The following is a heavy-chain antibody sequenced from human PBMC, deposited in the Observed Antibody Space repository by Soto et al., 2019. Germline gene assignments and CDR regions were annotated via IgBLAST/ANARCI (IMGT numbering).Heavy chain of an antibody. CDR1: VGSISSYY. CDR2: IYTSGST. Sequence: SETLSLTCTVSVGSISSYYWSWIRQPAGKGLEWIGRIYTSGSTNYNPSLKSRVTMSVDTSKNQFSLKLSSVTAADTAVYYCARELRPEYSSSWYRFDYWGQGTLVTVS. D-gene: IGHD6-13*01. J-gene: IGHJ4*02. V-gene: IGHV4-4*07. CDR3: ARELRPEYSSSWYRFDY.